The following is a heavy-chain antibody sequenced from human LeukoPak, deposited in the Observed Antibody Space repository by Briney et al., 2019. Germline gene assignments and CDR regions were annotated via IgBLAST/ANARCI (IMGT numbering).Heavy chain of an antibody. V-gene: IGHV3-21*01. J-gene: IGHJ6*03. Sequence: GGSLRLSCAASGFTFSSYSMNWVRQAPGKGLEWVSSISSSSSYIYYADSVKGRFTISRDNAKNSLYLQMNSLRAEDTAVYYCARGLGIYYYCMDVWGKGTTVTVSS. D-gene: IGHD1-14*01. CDR2: ISSSSSYI. CDR1: GFTFSSYS. CDR3: ARGLGIYYYCMDV.